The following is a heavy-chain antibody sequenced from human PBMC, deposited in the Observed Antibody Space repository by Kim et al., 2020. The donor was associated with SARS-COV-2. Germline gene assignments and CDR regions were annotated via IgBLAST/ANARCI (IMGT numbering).Heavy chain of an antibody. CDR3: AKDKHYDSSGSNGFDH. D-gene: IGHD3-22*01. CDR1: GFTFGDYA. Sequence: GGSLRLSCAASGFTFGDYAMHWVRQAPGKGLEWVSGISWNSGSIGYADSVKGRFTISRDNAKNSLYLKMNSLRAEDTALYYCAKDKHYDSSGSNGFDHWGQGTLLTVSS. CDR2: ISWNSGSI. V-gene: IGHV3-9*01. J-gene: IGHJ5*02.